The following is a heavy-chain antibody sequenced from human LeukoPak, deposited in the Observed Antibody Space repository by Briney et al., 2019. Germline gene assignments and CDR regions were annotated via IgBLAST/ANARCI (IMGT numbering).Heavy chain of an antibody. J-gene: IGHJ4*02. Sequence: ASVKVSCKASGYTFTSYGISWVRQAPGQGLEWMGWISAYNGNTNYAQKLQGRVTMTTDTSTSTAYMELRSLRSDDTAVYYCTRGDGSGWYEGEWYFDYWGQGTLVTVSS. CDR2: ISAYNGNT. CDR1: GYTFTSYG. D-gene: IGHD6-19*01. V-gene: IGHV1-18*01. CDR3: TRGDGSGWYEGEWYFDY.